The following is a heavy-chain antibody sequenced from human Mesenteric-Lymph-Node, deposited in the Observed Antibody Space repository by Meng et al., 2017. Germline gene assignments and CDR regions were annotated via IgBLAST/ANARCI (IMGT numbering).Heavy chain of an antibody. Sequence: GESLKISCTASGFTFSSYGMHWVRQAPGKGLEWVSSISSSSSYIYYADSVKGRFTISRDNAKNSLYLQMNSLRAEDTAVYYCARGGTVPRYWGQGTLGTVSS. CDR1: GFTFSSYG. V-gene: IGHV3-21*01. D-gene: IGHD1-14*01. CDR3: ARGGTVPRY. CDR2: ISSSSSYI. J-gene: IGHJ4*02.